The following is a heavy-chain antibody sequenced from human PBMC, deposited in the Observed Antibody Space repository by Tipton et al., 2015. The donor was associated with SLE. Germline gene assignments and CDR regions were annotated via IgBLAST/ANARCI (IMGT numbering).Heavy chain of an antibody. CDR1: GFSFSTYW. J-gene: IGHJ4*02. V-gene: IGHV3-7*01. CDR2: IKQDGSQK. CDR3: ARDGKILTGYWPSYYFDY. D-gene: IGHD3-9*01. Sequence: SLRLSCEVSGFSFSTYWLSWVRQAPGKGLEWVANIKQDGSQKYYVDSVKGRFTILRDNTKNSLYLQMNSLRAEDTAVYYCARDGKILTGYWPSYYFDYWGQGTLVTVSP.